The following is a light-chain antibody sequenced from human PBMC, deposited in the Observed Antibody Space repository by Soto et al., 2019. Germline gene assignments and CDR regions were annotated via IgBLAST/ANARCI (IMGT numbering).Light chain of an antibody. CDR3: QSYDSSNQV. Sequence: NFMLTQPHSVSKSPGKTVTISCTRSSGSIASNYVQWYQQRPGSSPTTVIYEDNQRPSGVPDRFSGSIDSSSNSASLTISGLKTEDEADYYCQSYDSSNQVFGGGTKLTVL. J-gene: IGLJ2*01. CDR1: SGSIASNY. V-gene: IGLV6-57*01. CDR2: EDN.